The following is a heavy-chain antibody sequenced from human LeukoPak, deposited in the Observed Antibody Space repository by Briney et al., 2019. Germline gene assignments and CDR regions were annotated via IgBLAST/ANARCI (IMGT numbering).Heavy chain of an antibody. D-gene: IGHD3-10*01. CDR1: GYTFTSYA. J-gene: IGHJ4*02. CDR2: INAGNGNT. Sequence: ASVKVSCKASGYTFTSYAMHWVRQAPGQRLEWMGWINAGNGNTKYSQKFQGRVTITRDTSASTAYMELSSLRSEDTAVYYCAREVDTMVRGVIITYFDYWGQGTLVTVSS. CDR3: AREVDTMVRGVIITYFDY. V-gene: IGHV1-3*01.